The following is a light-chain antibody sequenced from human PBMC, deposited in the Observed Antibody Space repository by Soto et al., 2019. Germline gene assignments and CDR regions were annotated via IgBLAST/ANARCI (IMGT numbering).Light chain of an antibody. CDR2: GAS. CDR3: QQYNNWPPNT. J-gene: IGKJ2*01. Sequence: EIVMTQSPATLSVSPGERATLSCRASQSVSSNFAWYQQKPGQAPRLLIYGASTRATGIPARFSGSGSGTEFTLTISSLQSEDVAVYYCQQYNNWPPNTFGQGTKLEIK. V-gene: IGKV3-15*01. CDR1: QSVSSN.